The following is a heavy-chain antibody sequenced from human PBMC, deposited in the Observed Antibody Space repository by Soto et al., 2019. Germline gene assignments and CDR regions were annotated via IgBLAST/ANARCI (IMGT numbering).Heavy chain of an antibody. J-gene: IGHJ5*02. V-gene: IGHV2-5*02. CDR2: IYWDDDK. CDR3: ANYSSGWYEVDP. D-gene: IGHD6-13*01. Sequence: QITLKESGPTLVKPTQTLTLPCTFSGFSLSTSGVGVGWIRQPPGKALEWLALIYWDDDKRYNPSLKSKLTITKDTSKRQVVLIMTNMEHVDTATYFCANYSSGWYEVDPWGQGTLVTVSS. CDR1: GFSLSTSGVG.